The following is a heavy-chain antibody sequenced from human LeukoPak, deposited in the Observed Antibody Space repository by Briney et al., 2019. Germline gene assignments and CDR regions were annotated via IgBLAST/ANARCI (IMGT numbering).Heavy chain of an antibody. CDR1: GGSISRYY. CDR2: IYYRGST. V-gene: IGHV4-59*01. CDR3: ARGARGFIPHYYYYYYMDV. J-gene: IGHJ6*03. D-gene: IGHD3-10*01. Sequence: SETLSLTCTVSGGSISRYYWSWIRQPPGKGLEGIGHIYYRGSTNYNPPLKSRVTISVDTSKNQFSLKLSSVTAADTAVYYCARGARGFIPHYYYYYYMDVWGKGTTVTVSS.